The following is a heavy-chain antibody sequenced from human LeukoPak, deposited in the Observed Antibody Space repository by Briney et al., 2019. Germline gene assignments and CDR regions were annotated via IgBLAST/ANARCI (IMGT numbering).Heavy chain of an antibody. CDR2: IYSGGTT. Sequence: GGSLRLSCAASGFTVSDHYMSWVRQAPGQGLESVSLIYSGGTTLYADSVKGRFTISRDNSKNTLYLQMNSLRAEDTAVYYCARGLGLDYDSSGYYGAFDIWGQGTMVTVSS. V-gene: IGHV3-66*02. CDR3: ARGLGLDYDSSGYYGAFDI. CDR1: GFTVSDHY. J-gene: IGHJ3*02. D-gene: IGHD3-22*01.